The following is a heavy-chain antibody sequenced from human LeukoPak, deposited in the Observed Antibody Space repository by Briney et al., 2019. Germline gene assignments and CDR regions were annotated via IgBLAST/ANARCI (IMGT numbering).Heavy chain of an antibody. CDR3: ARDQEGFWSGYSYFDY. CDR1: GYTFTSYG. V-gene: IGHV1-18*01. CDR2: ISAYNGNT. Sequence: GASVKVSCKASGYTFTSYGISWVRQAPGQGLEWMGWISAYNGNTNYAQKLQGRVTMTTDTSTSTAYMELRSLRSDDTAVYYCARDQEGFWSGYSYFDYWGQGTLVTVSS. J-gene: IGHJ4*02. D-gene: IGHD3-3*01.